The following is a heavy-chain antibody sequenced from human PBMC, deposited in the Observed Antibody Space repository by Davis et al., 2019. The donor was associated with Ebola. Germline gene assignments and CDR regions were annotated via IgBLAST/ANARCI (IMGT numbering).Heavy chain of an antibody. CDR2: ISYDGSNK. Sequence: PGGSLRLSCAASGFTFSSYAMSWVRQAPGKGLEWVAVISYDGSNKYYADSVKGRFTISRDNSKNTLYLQMNSLRAEDTAVYYCAGGGYCGGDCYPSDYWGQGTLVTVSS. V-gene: IGHV3-30-3*01. CDR3: AGGGYCGGDCYPSDY. D-gene: IGHD2-21*01. J-gene: IGHJ4*02. CDR1: GFTFSSYA.